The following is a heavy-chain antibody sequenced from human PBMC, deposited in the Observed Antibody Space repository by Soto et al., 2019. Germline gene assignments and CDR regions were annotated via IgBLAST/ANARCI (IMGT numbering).Heavy chain of an antibody. CDR3: ARMGATLVGYYYYGMDV. Sequence: QVQLVQSGAEVKKPGSSVKVSCKASGGTFSSYAISWVRQAPGQGLEWMGGIIPIFGTANYAQKFQGRVTITADESTNTAYMELSSLRSEDTAVYYCARMGATLVGYYYYGMDVWGQGTTVTVSS. D-gene: IGHD1-26*01. CDR1: GGTFSSYA. CDR2: IIPIFGTA. J-gene: IGHJ6*02. V-gene: IGHV1-69*01.